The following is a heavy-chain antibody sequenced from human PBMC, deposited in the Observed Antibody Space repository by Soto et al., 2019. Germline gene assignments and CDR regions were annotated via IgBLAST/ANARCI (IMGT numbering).Heavy chain of an antibody. CDR1: GFTFSSYA. J-gene: IGHJ4*02. V-gene: IGHV3-23*01. CDR3: AKYSSGWYHPFDY. CDR2: ISASSSTT. D-gene: IGHD6-19*01. Sequence: GGSLRLSCAASGFTFSSYAMSWVPQAPGKGLEWVSAISASSSTTYYADSVKGRFTISRDNSKNTLYLQMNSLRAEDTAVYYCAKYSSGWYHPFDYWGQGTLVTVSS.